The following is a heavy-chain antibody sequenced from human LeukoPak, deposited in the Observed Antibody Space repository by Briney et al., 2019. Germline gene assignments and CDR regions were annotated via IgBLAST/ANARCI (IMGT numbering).Heavy chain of an antibody. D-gene: IGHD3-10*01. CDR1: DGSISSSSYY. V-gene: IGHV4-39*01. Sequence: PSETLSLTCTVSDGSISSSSYYWGWIRQPPGRGLDWSGNIYYTGNTYYNPSIESRVTISVDTSKNQFSLKLSSVTAADTAVYYCAAQLWFGELCWFDPWGQGTLVTVSS. CDR2: IYYTGNT. J-gene: IGHJ5*02. CDR3: AAQLWFGELCWFDP.